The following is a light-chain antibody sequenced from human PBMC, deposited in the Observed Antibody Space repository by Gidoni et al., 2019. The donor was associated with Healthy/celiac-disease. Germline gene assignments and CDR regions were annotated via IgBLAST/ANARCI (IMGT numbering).Light chain of an antibody. CDR3: LQRSKGLT. CDR1: QSVSRY. V-gene: IGKV3-11*01. J-gene: IGKJ4*02. CDR2: DAS. Sequence: ELVLTQSPATPSFSPGKRAILPCRASQSVSRYLAWYQQKPGQAPRLLIYDASNRATGIPARFSGSGSGTDFTLTISSLEAEDFAVYYCLQRSKGLTFXGXTKVEIK.